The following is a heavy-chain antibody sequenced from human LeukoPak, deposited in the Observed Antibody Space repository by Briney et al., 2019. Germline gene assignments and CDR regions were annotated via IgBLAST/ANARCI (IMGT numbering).Heavy chain of an antibody. Sequence: PGGSLRLSCAASGFSFSGYWMTWVRQAPGKGLEWVANIKQDGSEKYYVDSVKGRFTMSRDNAKNSLYLQMNSLRAEDTAVYYCARNRDGYKSLEFDYWGQGTLGTVSS. D-gene: IGHD5-24*01. CDR1: GFSFSGYW. J-gene: IGHJ4*02. CDR2: IKQDGSEK. CDR3: ARNRDGYKSLEFDY. V-gene: IGHV3-7*05.